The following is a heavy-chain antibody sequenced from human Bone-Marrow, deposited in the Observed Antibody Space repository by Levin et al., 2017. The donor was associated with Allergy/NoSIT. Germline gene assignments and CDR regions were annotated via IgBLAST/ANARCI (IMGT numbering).Heavy chain of an antibody. CDR2: ISYDGSNK. D-gene: IGHD3-3*01. V-gene: IGHV3-30-3*01. CDR3: ARDAPFWSGDSSGMDV. Sequence: GESLKISCAASGFTFSSYAMHWVRQAPGKGLEWVAVISYDGSNKYYADSVKGRFTISRDNSKNTLYLQMNSLRAEDTAVYYCARDAPFWSGDSSGMDVWGQGTTVTVSS. CDR1: GFTFSSYA. J-gene: IGHJ6*02.